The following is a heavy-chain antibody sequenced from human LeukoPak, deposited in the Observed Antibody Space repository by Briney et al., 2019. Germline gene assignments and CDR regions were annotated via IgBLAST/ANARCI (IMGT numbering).Heavy chain of an antibody. J-gene: IGHJ6*03. CDR2: TYYRSKWSN. V-gene: IGHV6-1*01. CDR1: GDSVSSNSAA. CDR3: ARGYFYMDV. Sequence: SQTLSLTCAISGDSVSSNSAAWNWIRQSPLRGLEWLGRTYYRSKWSNDYAIFVESRIIINPDTSKNQFSLQLNSVTPEDTAVYYCARGYFYMDVWGKGTTVTVSS.